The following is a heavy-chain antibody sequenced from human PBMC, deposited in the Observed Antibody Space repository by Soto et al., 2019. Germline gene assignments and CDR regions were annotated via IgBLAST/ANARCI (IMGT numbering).Heavy chain of an antibody. D-gene: IGHD3-16*01. CDR2: IYYSGST. J-gene: IGHJ4*02. CDR1: GGSISSYY. Sequence: QVQLQESGPGLVKPSETLSLTCTVSGGSISSYYWSWIRQAPGKGLEWIGYIYYSGSTNYNPSLKSRVTISVDTSKNQFSLMLSSVTAADTAVYYCPRLWGWSVDYWGQGTLVTVSS. CDR3: PRLWGWSVDY. V-gene: IGHV4-59*08.